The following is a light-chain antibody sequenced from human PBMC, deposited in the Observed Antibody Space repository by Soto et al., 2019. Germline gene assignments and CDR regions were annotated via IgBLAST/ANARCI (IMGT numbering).Light chain of an antibody. V-gene: IGKV3-20*01. Sequence: EIVLTRAPGTLSLSPGERATLSCRASQSVSSNSLAWYQQKLGQAPRLLLYAASSRATGIPDRFTGSGSGTDFTLTISRLEPEDFAVYYCQQYGSSGTLGQGTKVDIK. CDR1: QSVSSNS. CDR3: QQYGSSGT. CDR2: AAS. J-gene: IGKJ1*01.